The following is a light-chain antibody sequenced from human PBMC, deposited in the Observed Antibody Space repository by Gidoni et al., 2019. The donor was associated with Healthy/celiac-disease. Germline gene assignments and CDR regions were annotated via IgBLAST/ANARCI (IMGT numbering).Light chain of an antibody. Sequence: QSALPPPASVSGSPGQSITISCTGTSSHVGGYNYVSWYQQHPGKAPKLMIYEVSNRPSGVSNRFSGSKSGNTASLTISGLQAEDEADYYCSSYTSSSAPVVFGGGTKLTVL. V-gene: IGLV2-14*01. CDR1: SSHVGGYNY. CDR2: EVS. J-gene: IGLJ2*01. CDR3: SSYTSSSAPVV.